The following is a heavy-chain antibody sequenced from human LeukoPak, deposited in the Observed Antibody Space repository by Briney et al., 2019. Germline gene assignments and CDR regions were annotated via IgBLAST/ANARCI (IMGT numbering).Heavy chain of an antibody. J-gene: IGHJ4*02. D-gene: IGHD2-21*02. CDR3: AREVTWSRAFDY. CDR2: ISSSSYI. Sequence: GGSLRLSCAASGFTFSSYSMNWVRQAPGKGLEWVSSISSSSYIYYADSVKGRFTISRDNAKNSLYLQMNSLRAEDTAVYYCAREVTWSRAFDYWGQGTLVTVSS. CDR1: GFTFSSYS. V-gene: IGHV3-21*01.